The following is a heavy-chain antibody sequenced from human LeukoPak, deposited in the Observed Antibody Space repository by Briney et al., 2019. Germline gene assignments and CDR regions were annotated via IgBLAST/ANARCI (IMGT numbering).Heavy chain of an antibody. J-gene: IGHJ6*03. Sequence: GGSLRLSCAASGFAFNTYTMNWVRQAPGKGLGWVSSISSSRSYIYYADSVKGRFTISRDKAKNSLYLQMNRLRAEDTAIYYCARAVTVAWSERRPGYYYMDVWGKGTTVTVSS. CDR2: ISSSRSYI. D-gene: IGHD1-1*01. CDR1: GFAFNTYT. V-gene: IGHV3-21*01. CDR3: ARAVTVAWSERRPGYYYMDV.